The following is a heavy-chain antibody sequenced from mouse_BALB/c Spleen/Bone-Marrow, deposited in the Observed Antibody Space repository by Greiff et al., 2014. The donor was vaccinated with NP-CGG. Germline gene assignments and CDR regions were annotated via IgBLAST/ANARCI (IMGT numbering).Heavy chain of an antibody. D-gene: IGHD2-10*02. CDR2: INPYNDGT. CDR1: GYTFTSYV. J-gene: IGHJ4*01. V-gene: IGHV1-14*01. CDR3: ARKVWYYAMDY. Sequence: VQLQQSGPELVKPGASVKMSCKASGYTFTSYVMHWVKQKPGQGLEWIGYINPYNDGTKYNEKFKGKSTLTSDKSSSTAYMEISSLTSEDSAIYYCARKVWYYAMDYWGQGTSVAVSS.